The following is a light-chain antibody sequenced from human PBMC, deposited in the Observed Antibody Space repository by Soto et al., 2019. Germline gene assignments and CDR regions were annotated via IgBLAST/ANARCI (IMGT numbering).Light chain of an antibody. CDR3: QHYNSYSEA. CDR1: QSVSSN. J-gene: IGKJ1*01. V-gene: IGKV3-15*01. Sequence: EILMTQSPATLSVSPGERATLSCRASQSVSSNLAWYQQKPGQAPRLLIYSVSTRATDIPARFSGSGSGTEFTLTISSLQPDDFATYYCQHYNSYSEAFGQGTKVDIK. CDR2: SVS.